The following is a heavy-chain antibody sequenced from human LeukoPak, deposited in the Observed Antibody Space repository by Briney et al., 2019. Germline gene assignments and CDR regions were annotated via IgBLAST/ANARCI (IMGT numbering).Heavy chain of an antibody. V-gene: IGHV3-48*04. D-gene: IGHD4-17*01. CDR2: INSVGGTT. CDR3: ARSIMYGDHGGDI. CDR1: GFNFNSYS. Sequence: PGGSLRLSCEASGFNFNSYSFNWVRQAPGKGLEWISYINSVGGTTFYADSVKGRFTISRDNAKNTVYLQMDSLRAEDAAIYYCARSIMYGDHGGDIWGQGTLVTVSS. J-gene: IGHJ4*02.